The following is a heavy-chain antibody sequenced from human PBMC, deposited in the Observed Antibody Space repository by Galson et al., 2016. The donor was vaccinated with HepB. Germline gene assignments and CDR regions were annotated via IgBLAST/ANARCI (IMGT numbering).Heavy chain of an antibody. Sequence: SLRLSCAASGSTFNNYGMHWVRQAPGKGLEWVALIWYDGRNKYYADSVKGRFTISRDNSKNTLYLQMNSLRAEDTAVYYCVRDRAARDTVYYYGMDVWAKGPRSPSP. CDR2: IWYDGRNK. CDR1: GSTFNNYG. V-gene: IGHV3-33*01. D-gene: IGHD6-25*01. CDR3: VRDRAARDTVYYYGMDV. J-gene: IGHJ6*02.